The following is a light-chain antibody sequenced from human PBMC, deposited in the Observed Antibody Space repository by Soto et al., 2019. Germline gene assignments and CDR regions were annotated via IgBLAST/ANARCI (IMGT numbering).Light chain of an antibody. Sequence: DIQMTQSPSYLLASVGDRVTITCRASQTITSYLNWSHQKPGKAPKLLIYAASSLQSGVPSRFSGSGSGTDVTLTISSLQPEDFATYYRQQSYSPPHTFGHGTKVEIK. V-gene: IGKV1-39*01. J-gene: IGKJ1*01. CDR1: QTITSY. CDR2: AAS. CDR3: QQSYSPPHT.